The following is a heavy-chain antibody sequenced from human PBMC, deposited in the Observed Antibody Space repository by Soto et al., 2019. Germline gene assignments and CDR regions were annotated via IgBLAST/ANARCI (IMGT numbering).Heavy chain of an antibody. D-gene: IGHD2-15*01. J-gene: IGHJ6*02. CDR2: IYYSGNT. V-gene: IGHV4-61*01. Sequence: QVQLQESGPGLVKPSETLSLTCTVSGGSVSSASYFWTWIRQPPGKGLDWIGYIYYSGNTNYNPSSNSRLTISVHTSKNQLSLKLSSVTAADTAVYYCATFRLGFVYGLDVWGQGTTVTVSS. CDR1: GGSVSSASYF. CDR3: ATFRLGFVYGLDV.